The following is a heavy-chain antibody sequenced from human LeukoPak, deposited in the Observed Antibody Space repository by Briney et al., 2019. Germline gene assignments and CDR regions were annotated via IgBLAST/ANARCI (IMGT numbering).Heavy chain of an antibody. CDR2: ISGSGGST. D-gene: IGHD3-3*01. V-gene: IGHV3-23*01. Sequence: GGSLRLSCAASGFTFSSHSMNWVRQAPGKGLEWVSAISGSGGSTYYADSVKGRFTISRDNSKNTLYLQMNSLRAEDTAVYYCAKANYDFWSGPQPFDYWGQGTLVTVSS. CDR3: AKANYDFWSGPQPFDY. CDR1: GFTFSSHS. J-gene: IGHJ4*02.